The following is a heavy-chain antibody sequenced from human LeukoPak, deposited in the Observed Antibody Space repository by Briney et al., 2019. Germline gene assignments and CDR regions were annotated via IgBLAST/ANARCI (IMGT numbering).Heavy chain of an antibody. V-gene: IGHV1-8*01. D-gene: IGHD6-13*01. Sequence: ASVKVSCKASVYTFTSYNINWVRQATGQGREWMGWMNPNSGNTGYAQKFQGRVTMTRNTSISTAYMGLSSLRSEDTAVYYCARVRIEAPNWFDPWGQGTLVTVSS. CDR3: ARVRIEAPNWFDP. CDR2: MNPNSGNT. CDR1: VYTFTSYN. J-gene: IGHJ5*02.